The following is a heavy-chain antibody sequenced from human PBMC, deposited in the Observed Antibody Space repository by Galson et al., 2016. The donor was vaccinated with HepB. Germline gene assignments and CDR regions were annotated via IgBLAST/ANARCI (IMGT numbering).Heavy chain of an antibody. Sequence: SLRLSCAASGFTFSSYAMSWVRQAPGKGLEWVAAISGSGGSTYYADSLTGRFTYSRDNSKNTLYLQMNSLRAEDTAVYYCAREGVYYYDSSGYSDAFDIWGQGTMVTVSS. D-gene: IGHD3-22*01. CDR1: GFTFSSYA. CDR2: ISGSGGST. V-gene: IGHV3-23*01. J-gene: IGHJ3*02. CDR3: AREGVYYYDSSGYSDAFDI.